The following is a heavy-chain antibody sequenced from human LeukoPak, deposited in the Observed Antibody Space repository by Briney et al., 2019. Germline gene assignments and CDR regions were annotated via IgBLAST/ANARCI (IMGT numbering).Heavy chain of an antibody. CDR1: GYTLTSYY. J-gene: IGHJ4*02. V-gene: IGHV1-46*01. Sequence: ASVKVSCKASGYTLTSYYMHWVRQAPGQGLEWMGIINPSGGSTTYAQKFQGRVTMTRDTSTSTVYMELSSLRSEDTAVYYCARANSAYYYCFDYWGQGTLVTVSS. CDR2: INPSGGST. CDR3: ARANSAYYYCFDY. D-gene: IGHD3-22*01.